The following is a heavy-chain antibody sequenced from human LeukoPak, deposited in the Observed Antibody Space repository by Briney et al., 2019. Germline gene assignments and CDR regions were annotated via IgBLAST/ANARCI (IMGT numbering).Heavy chain of an antibody. Sequence: GASVKVSCKASGYTFTNYGITWVRQAPGQGLEWMGWISAYYGTTNYAQKLQGRVTMTTDTSTSTAYMELRSLRSDDTAVYYCARVAPPLILGDGMDVWGQGTTVTVSS. CDR1: GYTFTNYG. CDR2: ISAYYGTT. J-gene: IGHJ6*02. CDR3: ARVAPPLILGDGMDV. V-gene: IGHV1-18*01. D-gene: IGHD3-10*01.